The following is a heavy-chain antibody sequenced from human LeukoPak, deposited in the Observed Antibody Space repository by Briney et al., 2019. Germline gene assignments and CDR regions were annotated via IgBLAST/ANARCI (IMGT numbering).Heavy chain of an antibody. V-gene: IGHV4-59*01. CDR3: ARVGPLSSRWYEKVWYFDL. CDR1: GASISSYY. D-gene: IGHD6-19*01. Sequence: MSSETLSLTCTVSGASISSYYWSWIRQPPGKGLEWIGFIYYSGSSNYNPPLKSRATMSIDRSKNQFSLKMTSVTAADTAVYYCARVGPLSSRWYEKVWYFDLWGRGTLLSVSS. J-gene: IGHJ2*01. CDR2: IYYSGSS.